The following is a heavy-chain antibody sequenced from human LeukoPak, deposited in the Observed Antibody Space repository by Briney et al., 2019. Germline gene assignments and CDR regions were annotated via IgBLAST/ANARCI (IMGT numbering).Heavy chain of an antibody. J-gene: IGHJ4*02. Sequence: ESGPTLVNPTQTLTLTCTFSGFSFSTRGVGVGWIRQPPGKALEWLAVIYWDEDKRYRPSLKSRLTITKHTSKNQVVLTMTNMDPVDTATYYCARSPYYDILTGSRGTFDYWGRGILVTVSS. CDR2: IYWDEDK. CDR1: GFSFSTRGVG. D-gene: IGHD3-9*01. V-gene: IGHV2-5*02. CDR3: ARSPYYDILTGSRGTFDY.